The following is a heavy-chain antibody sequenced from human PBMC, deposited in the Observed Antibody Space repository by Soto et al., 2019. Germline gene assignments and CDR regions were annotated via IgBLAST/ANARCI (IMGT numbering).Heavy chain of an antibody. CDR3: ARDQYGWFRGDLGHDAFDI. J-gene: IGHJ3*02. CDR1: GGSISSGGYY. V-gene: IGHV4-31*03. Sequence: PSETLSLTCTVSGGSISSGGYYWSWIRQHPGKGLEWIGYIYYSGSTYYNPSLKSRVTISVDTSKNQFSLKLSSVTAADTAVYYCARDQYGWFRGDLGHDAFDIWGQGTMVTVSS. CDR2: IYYSGST. D-gene: IGHD2-15*01.